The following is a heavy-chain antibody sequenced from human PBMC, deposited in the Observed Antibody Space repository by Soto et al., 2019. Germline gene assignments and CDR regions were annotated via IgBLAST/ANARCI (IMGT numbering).Heavy chain of an antibody. J-gene: IGHJ5*02. D-gene: IGHD3-22*01. CDR2: IYHSGRT. V-gene: IGHV4-30-4*01. Sequence: SETLSLTCTVSGASISSGDYYWSWIRQPPGKGLEWIGYIYHSGRTYYNPSLKSRVTISVDTSRNQFSLTLSSVAAADTAVYYCARVPVTATSAYYLNWFDPWGQGTLVTVSS. CDR3: ARVPVTATSAYYLNWFDP. CDR1: GASISSGDYY.